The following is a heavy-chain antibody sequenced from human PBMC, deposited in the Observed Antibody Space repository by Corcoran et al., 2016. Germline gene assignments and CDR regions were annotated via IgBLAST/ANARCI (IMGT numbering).Heavy chain of an antibody. V-gene: IGHV3-30*18. D-gene: IGHD6-19*01. Sequence: VQLVESGGGVVQPGRSLRLSCAASGFTFSSYGMHWVRQAPGKGLEWVAVISYDGSNKYDADSVKGRFTISRDNSKTTLYLEMTSLRAEDTAVYYCAKSRPGIAVAGTWGQGTLVTVSS. J-gene: IGHJ5*02. CDR1: GFTFSSYG. CDR2: ISYDGSNK. CDR3: AKSRPGIAVAGT.